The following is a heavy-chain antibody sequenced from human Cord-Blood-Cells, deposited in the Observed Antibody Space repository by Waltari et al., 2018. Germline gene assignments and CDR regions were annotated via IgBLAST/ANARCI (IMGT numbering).Heavy chain of an antibody. CDR3: ATDATGKFDY. CDR2: FDPEDGGT. Sequence: QVQLVQSGAEVKKPGASVKVSCKVSGYTLTELSMHWVRQVPGTGLEWMGGFDPEDGGTIYAQKFQGRVTMTGDTSTDTAYMELSSLRCEDTAVYYCATDATGKFDYWCQGTLVTVSS. J-gene: IGHJ4*02. CDR1: GYTLTELS. D-gene: IGHD1-1*01. V-gene: IGHV1-24*01.